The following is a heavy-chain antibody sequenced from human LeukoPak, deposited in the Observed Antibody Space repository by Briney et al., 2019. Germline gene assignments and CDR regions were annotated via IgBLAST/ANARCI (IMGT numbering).Heavy chain of an antibody. J-gene: IGHJ4*02. Sequence: PSETLSLTCTVSGGSMSSNYWSWIRQPPGKGLEWIGYIYSSGTIYYSGSTNYNPSLLSRVTISVDTSKNQFSLKLSSVTAADTAVYYCAKARQQWLLLGYWGQGTLVTVSS. V-gene: IGHV4-59*01. CDR2: IYSSGTIYYSGST. CDR3: AKARQQWLLLGY. D-gene: IGHD6-19*01. CDR1: GGSMSSNY.